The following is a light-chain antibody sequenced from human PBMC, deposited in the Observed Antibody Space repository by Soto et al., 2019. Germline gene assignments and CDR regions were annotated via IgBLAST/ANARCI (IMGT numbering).Light chain of an antibody. V-gene: IGLV1-40*01. J-gene: IGLJ2*01. Sequence: QLVLTQPPSVSGAPGQRVTISCTGSSSNIGAGYDVHWYQQLPGTAPKLLISDNNRPSGVPDRFSGSKSGPSASLAITGLQAEDEADYYCQSYDSSLSNVIFGGGTKLTVL. CDR1: SSNIGAGYD. CDR2: DN. CDR3: QSYDSSLSNVI.